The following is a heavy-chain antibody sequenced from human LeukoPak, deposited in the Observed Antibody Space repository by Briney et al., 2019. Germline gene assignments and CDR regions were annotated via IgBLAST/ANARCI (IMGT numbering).Heavy chain of an antibody. J-gene: IGHJ4*02. Sequence: GGSLRLSCAASGFTFSSYAMSWVRQAPGKGLEWVSAISGGGGSIYYADSVKGRFTISRDNSKNTLYLPMNSLRAEDTAVYYCAKPSLTILVVGATNYWGQGTLVTVSS. CDR3: AKPSLTILVVGATNY. CDR1: GFTFSSYA. CDR2: ISGGGGSI. V-gene: IGHV3-23*01. D-gene: IGHD1-26*01.